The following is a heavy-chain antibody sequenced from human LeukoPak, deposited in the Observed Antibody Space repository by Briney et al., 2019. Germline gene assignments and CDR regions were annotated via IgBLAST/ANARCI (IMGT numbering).Heavy chain of an antibody. CDR3: ARGGYSGSYYRFS. CDR2: TSKDGSDT. J-gene: IGHJ4*02. V-gene: IGHV3-74*01. D-gene: IGHD6-25*01. Sequence: GGSLRLSCAVSGFTFSDSWMHWVRQGPGKGPEWLSRTSKDGSDTVYADSAKGRLTASRDNAKNPMYLELTNLRPDDTALYYCARGGYSGSYYRFSWGRGTLVTVAS. CDR1: GFTFSDSW.